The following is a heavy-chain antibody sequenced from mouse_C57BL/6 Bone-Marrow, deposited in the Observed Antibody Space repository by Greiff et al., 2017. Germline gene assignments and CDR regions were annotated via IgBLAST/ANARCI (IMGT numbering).Heavy chain of an antibody. CDR2: INPSSGYT. D-gene: IGHD2-1*01. J-gene: IGHJ4*01. CDR3: ARKGGNYYAMDY. Sequence: QVQLQQSGAELARPGASVKMSCKASGYTFTSYTMHWVKQRPGQGLEWIGYINPSSGYTKYNQTFKDTATLTADKSSSTAYMQMRSLTSEDSAVYYCARKGGNYYAMDYWGQGTSVTVSS. V-gene: IGHV1-4*01. CDR1: GYTFTSYT.